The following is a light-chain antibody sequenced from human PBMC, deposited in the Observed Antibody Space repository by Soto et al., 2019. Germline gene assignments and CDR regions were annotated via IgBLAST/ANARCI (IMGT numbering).Light chain of an antibody. J-gene: IGKJ1*01. Sequence: DIAITHSPDSLAVSLGERVTSMCKSDQSIFHTADRMNCLAWYQQKPGEAPRLLIYGASTRDTGIPARFSGGGCATDFPLAISSLQHEDSATYYCLQDINYPWTFGQGTKVDIK. CDR2: GAS. V-gene: IGKV4-1*01. CDR1: QSIFHTADRMNC. CDR3: LQDINYPWT.